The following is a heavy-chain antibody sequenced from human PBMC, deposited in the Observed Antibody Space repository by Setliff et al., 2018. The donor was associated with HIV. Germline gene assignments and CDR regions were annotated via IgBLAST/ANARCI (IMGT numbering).Heavy chain of an antibody. CDR1: GYSINDGYH. V-gene: IGHV4-38-2*02. J-gene: IGHJ4*01. CDR3: VRDRALRFSQSPSLHYFDV. Sequence: SETLSLTCLVFGYSINDGYHWGWIRQSPRRGLEWIGSIYNSGRASYNPSRRSRASLSIDTSKNRFSLRLNPVTAADTAVYYCVRDRALRFSQSPSLHYFDVWGQGILVTVSS. CDR2: IYNSGRA.